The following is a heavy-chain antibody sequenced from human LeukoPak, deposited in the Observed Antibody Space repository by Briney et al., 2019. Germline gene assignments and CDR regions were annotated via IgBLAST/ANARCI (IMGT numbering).Heavy chain of an antibody. D-gene: IGHD2-21*02. V-gene: IGHV4-39*07. CDR3: ARDGPLYCGGDCFPDY. Sequence: SETLSLTCSVSGGSISSSSYYWGWIRQPPGKGLEWIGEIYHSGSTNYNPSLKSRVTISVDTSKNQFSLKLSSVTAADTAVYYCARDGPLYCGGDCFPDYWGQGTLVTVSS. J-gene: IGHJ4*02. CDR1: GGSISSSSYY. CDR2: IYHSGST.